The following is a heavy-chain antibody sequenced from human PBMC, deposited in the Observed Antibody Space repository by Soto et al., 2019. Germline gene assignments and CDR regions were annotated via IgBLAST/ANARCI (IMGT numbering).Heavy chain of an antibody. D-gene: IGHD3-3*01. Sequence: GGSLRLSCAASGFTFSSYWMSWVRQAPGKGLEWVANIKQDGSEKYYVDSVKGRFTISRDNAKNSLYLQMNSLRAEDTAVYYCAKDQSSYDFWSGYYGYFDYWGQGTLVTVSS. CDR3: AKDQSSYDFWSGYYGYFDY. J-gene: IGHJ4*02. CDR1: GFTFSSYW. V-gene: IGHV3-7*01. CDR2: IKQDGSEK.